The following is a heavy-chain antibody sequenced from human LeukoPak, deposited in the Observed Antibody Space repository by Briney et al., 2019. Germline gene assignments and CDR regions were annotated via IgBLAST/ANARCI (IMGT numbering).Heavy chain of an antibody. CDR2: IIPIFGTA. CDR1: GGTFSSYA. J-gene: IGHJ3*02. Sequence: VASVKVSCKASGGTFSSYAISWVRQAPGQGLEWMGGIIPIFGTANYAQKFQGRVTITADESTSTAYMELSSLRSEDTAVYYCARESPTDEQAAAGTWHDAFDIWGQGTMVTVSS. D-gene: IGHD6-13*01. V-gene: IGHV1-69*13. CDR3: ARESPTDEQAAAGTWHDAFDI.